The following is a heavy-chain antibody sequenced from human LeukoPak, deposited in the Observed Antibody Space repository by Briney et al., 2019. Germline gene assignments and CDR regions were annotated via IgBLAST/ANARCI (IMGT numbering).Heavy chain of an antibody. CDR1: GFTFSSYG. CDR3: ARDPLTTVVTPPGSYFDY. CDR2: ISYDGSNK. V-gene: IGHV3-30*03. J-gene: IGHJ4*02. Sequence: GGSLRLSCAASGFTFSSYGMHWVRQAPGKGLEWVAVISYDGSNKYYADSVKGRFTISRDNSKNTLYLQMNSLRAEDTAVHYCARDPLTTVVTPPGSYFDYWGQGTLVTVSS. D-gene: IGHD4-23*01.